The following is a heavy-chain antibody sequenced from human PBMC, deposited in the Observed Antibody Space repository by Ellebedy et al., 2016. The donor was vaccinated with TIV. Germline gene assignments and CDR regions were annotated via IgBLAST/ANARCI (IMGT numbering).Heavy chain of an antibody. CDR2: IYPGDSDT. CDR1: GYSFTSYW. J-gene: IGHJ4*02. V-gene: IGHV5-51*01. Sequence: KVSCKGSGYSFTSYWIGWVRQMPGKGLEWMGIIYPGDSDTRYSPSLQGQVTISADKSISTAYLQWRSLKASDTAMYYCARDSGLDYWGQGTLVTVSS. D-gene: IGHD1-14*01. CDR3: ARDSGLDY.